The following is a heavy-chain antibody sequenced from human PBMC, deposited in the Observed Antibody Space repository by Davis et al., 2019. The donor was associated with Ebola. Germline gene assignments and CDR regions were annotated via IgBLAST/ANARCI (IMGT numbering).Heavy chain of an antibody. D-gene: IGHD2-2*01. J-gene: IGHJ6*03. Sequence: GESLKISCAASGFTFSSYAMTWVRQAPGKGLEWVSAISGSGGSTYYADSVKGRFTISRDNSKNTLFLQMNSLRAEDTAVYYCGYPGDCGSTNCQNSYYYLDVWGKGTTVTVSS. CDR1: GFTFSSYA. V-gene: IGHV3-23*01. CDR3: GYPGDCGSTNCQNSYYYLDV. CDR2: ISGSGGST.